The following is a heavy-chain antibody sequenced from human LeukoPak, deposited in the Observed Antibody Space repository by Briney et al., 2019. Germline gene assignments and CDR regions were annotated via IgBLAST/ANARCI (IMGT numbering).Heavy chain of an antibody. CDR2: IIGSAATT. J-gene: IGHJ4*02. V-gene: IGHV3-23*01. D-gene: IGHD3-10*01. CDR1: GFTFSSYA. CDR3: AKSAAWFGQSYYFDF. Sequence: GGSLRLSCAASGFTFSSYAMSWVRQAPGKGLEWVAAIIGSAATTYYADSVRGRFTLSRDNSKNTLFLQMSSLRGDDTAIYYCAKSAAWFGQSYYFDFWGQGTLVTVSS.